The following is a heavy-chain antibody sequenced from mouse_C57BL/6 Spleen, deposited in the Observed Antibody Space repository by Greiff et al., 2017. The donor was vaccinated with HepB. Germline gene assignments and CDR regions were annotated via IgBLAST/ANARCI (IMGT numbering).Heavy chain of an antibody. D-gene: IGHD2-4*01. CDR1: GFTFSDYG. Sequence: EVKLEESGGGLVQPGGSLKLSCAASGFTFSDYGMAWVRQAPRKGPEWVAFISNLAYSIYYADTVTGRFTISRENAKNTLYLEMSSLRSEDTAMYYCARTSIYDYGGYFDVWGTGTTVTVSS. V-gene: IGHV5-15*04. CDR3: ARTSIYDYGGYFDV. J-gene: IGHJ1*03. CDR2: ISNLAYSI.